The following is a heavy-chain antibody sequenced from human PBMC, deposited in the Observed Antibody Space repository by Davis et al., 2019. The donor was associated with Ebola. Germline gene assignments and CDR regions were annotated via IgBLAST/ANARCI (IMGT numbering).Heavy chain of an antibody. CDR2: LGTSADT. CDR3: ARHVNGDFWYFDL. Sequence: GESLKISCAASGFIFSSYVMSWVRQAPGKGLEWVSTLGTSADTYYADSVKDRFTISRDNSENMLYLQMSTLRAEDTAVYYCARHVNGDFWYFDLWGRGTRVTVSS. D-gene: IGHD4-17*01. CDR1: GFIFSSYV. J-gene: IGHJ2*01. V-gene: IGHV3-23*01.